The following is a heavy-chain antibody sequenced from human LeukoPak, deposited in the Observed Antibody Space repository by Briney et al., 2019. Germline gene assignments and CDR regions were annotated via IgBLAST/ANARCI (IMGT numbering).Heavy chain of an antibody. D-gene: IGHD2-21*01. J-gene: IGHJ1*01. Sequence: SETLSLTCTVSGDSISSYYWSWIRQPPGKGLEWIGYIYYSGNTYYNPALQSRVTIPIDTSKTQFSLKLSSVTAADTAVYYCARRAGIAGYFQHWGQGTLVTVSS. V-gene: IGHV4-59*08. CDR2: IYYSGNT. CDR3: ARRAGIAGYFQH. CDR1: GDSISSYY.